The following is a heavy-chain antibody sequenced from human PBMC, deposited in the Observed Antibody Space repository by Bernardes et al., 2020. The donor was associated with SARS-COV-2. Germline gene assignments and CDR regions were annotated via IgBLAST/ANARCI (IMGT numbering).Heavy chain of an antibody. CDR1: GYTLTELS. V-gene: IGHV1-24*01. Sequence: ASVKVSCKVSGYTLTELSMHWVRQAPGKGLEWMGGFDPEDGETIYAQKFQGRVTMTEDTSTDTAYMELSSLRSEDTAVYYCATGAGYSSGWSGWFDPWGQGTLVTVSS. CDR2: FDPEDGET. D-gene: IGHD6-19*01. CDR3: ATGAGYSSGWSGWFDP. J-gene: IGHJ5*02.